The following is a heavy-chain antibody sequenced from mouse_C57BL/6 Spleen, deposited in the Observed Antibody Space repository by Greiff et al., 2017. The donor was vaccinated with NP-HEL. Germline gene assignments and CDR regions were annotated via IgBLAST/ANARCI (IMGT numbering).Heavy chain of an antibody. D-gene: IGHD1-1*01. V-gene: IGHV5-17*01. CDR3: ARRENYYGSIDY. J-gene: IGHJ2*01. Sequence: EVQRVESGGGLVKPGGSLKLSCAASGFTFSDYGMHWVRQAPEKGLEWVAYISSGSSTIYYADTVKGRFTISRYNAKNNLFLQMTSLRSEDTAMDYCARRENYYGSIDYWGQGTTLTVSS. CDR2: ISSGSSTI. CDR1: GFTFSDYG.